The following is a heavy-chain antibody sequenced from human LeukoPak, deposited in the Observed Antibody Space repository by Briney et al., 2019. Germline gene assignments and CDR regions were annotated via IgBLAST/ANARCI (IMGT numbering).Heavy chain of an antibody. J-gene: IGHJ6*02. Sequence: SQTLSLTCAISGDSVSNNNAAWNWIRQSPSRGLEWLGRTYKRSTWYSDYAESVKSRITISPDTPKNQFSLQLNSVTPEDTAVYYCARGIRGLNYYGTDVWGQGTTVTVSS. CDR1: GDSVSNNNAA. V-gene: IGHV6-1*01. CDR3: ARGIRGLNYYGTDV. D-gene: IGHD5-12*01. CDR2: TYKRSTWYS.